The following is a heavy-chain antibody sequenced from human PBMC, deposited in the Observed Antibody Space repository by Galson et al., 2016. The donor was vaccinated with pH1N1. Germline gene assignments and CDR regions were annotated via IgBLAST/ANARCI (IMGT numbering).Heavy chain of an antibody. CDR3: ARGGRWEPIRNNWFDP. V-gene: IGHV4-38-2*02. CDR1: GYSISGGYY. J-gene: IGHJ5*02. CDR2: IYHSGSS. D-gene: IGHD1-26*01. Sequence: ETLSLTCIVSGYSISGGYYWGWIRQPPGKGLEWIGSIYHSGSSHYNPSLKSRVTISVDTSKNQFPLKLSSVTAADTAVYYCARGGRWEPIRNNWFDPWGQGTLVTVSS.